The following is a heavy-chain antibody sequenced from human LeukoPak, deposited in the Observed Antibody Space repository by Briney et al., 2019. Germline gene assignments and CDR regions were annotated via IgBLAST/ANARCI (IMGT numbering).Heavy chain of an antibody. Sequence: GGSLRLSCAASGFIFSGYAMSWVRQAPGKGLEWVSAISGSGGSTYYADSVKGRFTISRDNSKNTLYLQMNSLRAEDTAVYYCAKYSSSWLETFDYWGQGTLVTVSS. CDR2: ISGSGGST. V-gene: IGHV3-23*01. J-gene: IGHJ4*02. CDR3: AKYSSSWLETFDY. CDR1: GFIFSGYA. D-gene: IGHD6-13*01.